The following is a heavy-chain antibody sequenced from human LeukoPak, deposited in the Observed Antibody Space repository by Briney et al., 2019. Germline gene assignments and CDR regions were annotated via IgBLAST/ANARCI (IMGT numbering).Heavy chain of an antibody. D-gene: IGHD3-3*01. J-gene: IGHJ4*02. CDR3: ARGMDFWSPPGL. Sequence: HPGGSLRLSCAASGFTFSNYVMHWVRQAPGKGLEWVAVISYDGNNNYYADSVKGRFTISRDNSENTVYLQMNSLRAEDTAVYYCARGMDFWSPPGLWGQGTLVTVSS. CDR1: GFTFSNYV. V-gene: IGHV3-30-3*01. CDR2: ISYDGNNN.